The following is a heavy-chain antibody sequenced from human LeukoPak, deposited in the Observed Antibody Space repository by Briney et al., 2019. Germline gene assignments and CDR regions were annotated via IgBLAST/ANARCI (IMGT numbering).Heavy chain of an antibody. CDR2: IYYSGST. CDR1: GGPISSYY. J-gene: IGHJ4*02. Sequence: EASETLTLTCTVSGGPISSYYWSWIRQPPGKGREWIGYIYYSGSTYYNPSLKSRVTISVDTSKNQFALKLSSVTAADTAVYYCVLAGGSGSLVYWGQRTLVTVSS. D-gene: IGHD3-10*01. V-gene: IGHV4-59*01. CDR3: VLAGGSGSLVY.